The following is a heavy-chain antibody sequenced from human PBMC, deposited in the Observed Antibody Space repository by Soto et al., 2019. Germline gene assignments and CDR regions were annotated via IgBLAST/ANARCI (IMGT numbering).Heavy chain of an antibody. V-gene: IGHV3-7*01. D-gene: IGHD3-9*01. CDR3: ARDRNYHLSGYYDAFDV. CDR2: IGEDGGIS. J-gene: IGHJ3*01. Sequence: EVQLVESGGGLVQPGGSLRLSCAGSGFNFKDYWMTWVRQAPGKGLEWLANIGEDGGISNYEDSVKGRFTISRDNVKNSLDLQINSLRAEDTAVYYCARDRNYHLSGYYDAFDVWGQGTVVTVSS. CDR1: GFNFKDYW.